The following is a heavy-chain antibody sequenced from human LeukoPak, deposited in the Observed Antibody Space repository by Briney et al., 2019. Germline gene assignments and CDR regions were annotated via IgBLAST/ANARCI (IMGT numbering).Heavy chain of an antibody. V-gene: IGHV3-9*01. J-gene: IGHJ3*02. CDR3: ARELTTSDAFDI. CDR2: ISWNSGSI. Sequence: PGGSLRLSCAASGFTFSRYAMNWVRQAPGKGLEWVSGISWNSGSIGYADSVKGRFTISRDNAKNSLYLQMNSLRAEDTAVYYCARELTTSDAFDIWGQGTMVTVSS. CDR1: GFTFSRYA. D-gene: IGHD1-7*01.